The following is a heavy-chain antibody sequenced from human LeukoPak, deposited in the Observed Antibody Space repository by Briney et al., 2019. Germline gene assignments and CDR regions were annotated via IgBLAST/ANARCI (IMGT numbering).Heavy chain of an antibody. CDR2: IGTAGDT. D-gene: IGHD6-13*01. Sequence: GGSLRLSCAASGFTFTNYDMHWVRQAAGKGLEWVSAIGTAGDTYYPGPVRGRFTISRENAKNSLYLQMNSLSAGDTAVYYCASSPAYSSSWYAIDNWGQGTLVTVYS. J-gene: IGHJ4*02. V-gene: IGHV3-13*01. CDR1: GFTFTNYD. CDR3: ASSPAYSSSWYAIDN.